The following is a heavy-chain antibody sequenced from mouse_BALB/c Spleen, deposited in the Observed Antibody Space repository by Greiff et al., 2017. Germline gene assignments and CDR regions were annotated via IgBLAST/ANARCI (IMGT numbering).Heavy chain of an antibody. CDR2: ISSGGGST. J-gene: IGHJ1*01. CDR3: ARHLNYYGSSFYWYFDV. V-gene: IGHV5-12-1*01. D-gene: IGHD1-1*01. CDR1: GFAFSSYD. Sequence: DVQLVESGGGLVKPGGSLKLSCAASGFAFSSYDMSWVRQTPEKRLEWVAYISSGGGSTYYPDTVKGRFTISRDNAKNTLYLQMSSLKSEDTAMYYCARHLNYYGSSFYWYFDVWGAGTTVTVSS.